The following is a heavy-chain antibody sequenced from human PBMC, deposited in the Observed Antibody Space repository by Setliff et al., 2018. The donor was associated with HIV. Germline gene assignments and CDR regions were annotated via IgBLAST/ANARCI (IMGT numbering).Heavy chain of an antibody. V-gene: IGHV1-69*13. CDR2: IIPIFGTA. D-gene: IGHD3-10*01. CDR1: GGTFSSYA. J-gene: IGHJ4*02. Sequence: SVKVSCKASGGTFSSYAISWVRQAPGQGLEWMGGIIPIFGTANYAQKFQGRVTITADESTRTAYMELSSLRSEDTAVYYCARDPYYYGSGSLGLDYWGQGTLVTVSS. CDR3: ARDPYYYGSGSLGLDY.